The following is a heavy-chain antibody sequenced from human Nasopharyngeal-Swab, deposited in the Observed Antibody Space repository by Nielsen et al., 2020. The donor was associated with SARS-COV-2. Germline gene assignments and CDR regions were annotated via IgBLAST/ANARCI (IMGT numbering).Heavy chain of an antibody. CDR2: ISASGRVT. CDR3: ARGCDTDCYRVDS. CDR1: GFTLSTSA. Sequence: GGSLRLSCEASGFTLSTSAMIWVRQAPGKGLEWVPGISASGRVTYYADSVKGRLTIFRDNPRNTLSLQMNSLRAEDTATYYCARGCDTDCYRVDSWGQGTLVTVSS. V-gene: IGHV3-23*01. J-gene: IGHJ4*02. D-gene: IGHD2-21*02.